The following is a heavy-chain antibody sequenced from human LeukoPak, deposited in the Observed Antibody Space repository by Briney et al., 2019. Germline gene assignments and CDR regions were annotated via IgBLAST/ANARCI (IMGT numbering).Heavy chain of an antibody. CDR2: IYYNGST. D-gene: IGHD1-26*01. CDR3: ARVMGATNDAFDI. J-gene: IGHJ3*02. Sequence: PSETLSLTCTVSGGSISSYYWSWIRQPPGKGLEWIGYIYYNGSTNYNPSLKSRVTISVDTSKNQFSLKLSSVTAADTAVYYCARVMGATNDAFDIWGQGTMVTVSS. V-gene: IGHV4-59*08. CDR1: GGSISSYY.